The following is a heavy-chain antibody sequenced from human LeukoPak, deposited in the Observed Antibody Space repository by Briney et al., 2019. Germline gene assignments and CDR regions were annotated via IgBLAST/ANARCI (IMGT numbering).Heavy chain of an antibody. Sequence: SETLSLTCTVSGGSISSYYWSWIRQPAGKGLEWIGRIYTSGSTNYNPSLKSRVTMSVDTSKNQFSLKLSSVTAADTAVCYCARERYYYDSSGYYYLVFDYWGQGTLVTVSS. CDR3: ARERYYYDSSGYYYLVFDY. J-gene: IGHJ4*02. D-gene: IGHD3-22*01. CDR2: IYTSGST. CDR1: GGSISSYY. V-gene: IGHV4-4*07.